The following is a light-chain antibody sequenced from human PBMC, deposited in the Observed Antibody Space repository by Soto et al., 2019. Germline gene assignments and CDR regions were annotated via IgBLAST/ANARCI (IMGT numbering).Light chain of an antibody. CDR2: AAS. CDR1: QTSTVF. CDR3: QQTFSSPWT. Sequence: DIPMTQSPSSLSASVGDRVTITCRTSQTSTVFLNWYQQRPGDAPKLLIYAASTLHNRVPTRFSGSGSGTDFTLTINTLHPEDLATYYCQQTFSSPWTFGQGTKVKI. J-gene: IGKJ1*01. V-gene: IGKV1-39*01.